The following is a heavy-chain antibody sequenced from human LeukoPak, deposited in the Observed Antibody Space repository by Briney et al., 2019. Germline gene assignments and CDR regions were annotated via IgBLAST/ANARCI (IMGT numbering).Heavy chain of an antibody. CDR1: GGSISSYY. J-gene: IGHJ4*03. Sequence: PSETLSLTCTVSGGSISSYYWSWIRQPPGKGLEWIGYIYYSGSTNYNPSLKSRVTISVDTSKNQFSLKLSSVTAADTAVYYCARHGTDSSGYLPLDYWGQGTTVTVSS. D-gene: IGHD3-22*01. CDR3: ARHGTDSSGYLPLDY. CDR2: IYYSGST. V-gene: IGHV4-59*08.